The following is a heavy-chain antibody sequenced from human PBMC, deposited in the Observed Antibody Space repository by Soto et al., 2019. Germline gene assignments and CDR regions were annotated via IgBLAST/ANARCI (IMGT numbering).Heavy chain of an antibody. CDR1: GYTFTGYY. CDR2: INPNSGGT. Sequence: QVQLVQSGAEVKKPGASVKVSCKASGYTFTGYYMHWVRQAPGQGLEWMGWINPNSGGTNYAQKLQSRVTMTRDTSISTAYMELRRLRSDDTAEYSCSRGILRFLEWLSPGYGMDVWGQGTTVTVSS. V-gene: IGHV1-2*02. D-gene: IGHD3-3*01. J-gene: IGHJ6*02. CDR3: SRGILRFLEWLSPGYGMDV.